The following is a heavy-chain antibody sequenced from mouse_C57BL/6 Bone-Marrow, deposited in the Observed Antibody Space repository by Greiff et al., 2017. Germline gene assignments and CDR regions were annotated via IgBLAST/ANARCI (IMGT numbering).Heavy chain of an antibody. J-gene: IGHJ2*01. V-gene: IGHV5-4*01. CDR3: ARDDPYYFDY. CDR2: ISDGGSYT. CDR1: GFTFSSYA. Sequence: EVKLVESGGGLVKPGGSLKLSCAASGFTFSSYAMSWVRQTPEKRLEWVATISDGGSYTYYPDNVQGRFTISRDNAKNNLYLQMSHLKSEDTAMYYCARDDPYYFDYWGQGTTLTVSS.